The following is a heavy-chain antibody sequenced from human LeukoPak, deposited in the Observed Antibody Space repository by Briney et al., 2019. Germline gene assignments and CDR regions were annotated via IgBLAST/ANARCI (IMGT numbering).Heavy chain of an antibody. Sequence: GGSLRLSCAVSGFIFSNYGMHWVRQAPGRGLECVAFIRYDGSNKDYADSVKGRFTISRDNSKNTLYLQMNSLRAEDTAVYYCAKDCSSGSYMPYCMDVWGKGTTVTISS. CDR3: AKDCSSGSYMPYCMDV. V-gene: IGHV3-30*02. CDR1: GFIFSNYG. J-gene: IGHJ6*03. CDR2: IRYDGSNK. D-gene: IGHD6-25*01.